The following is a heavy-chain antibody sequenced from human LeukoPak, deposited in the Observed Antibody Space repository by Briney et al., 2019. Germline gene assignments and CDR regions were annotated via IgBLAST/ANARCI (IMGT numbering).Heavy chain of an antibody. CDR1: GFTFSNYA. CDR3: AKSYSSGWYERDAFDI. V-gene: IGHV3-23*01. CDR2: ISGSGGST. D-gene: IGHD6-19*01. J-gene: IGHJ3*02. Sequence: PGGSLRLSCAASGFTFSNYAMHWVRQAPGKGLEWVSAISGSGGSTYYADTVKGRFTISRDNSKNTLYLQMNSLRAGDTAVFYCAKSYSSGWYERDAFDIWGQGTRVTVSS.